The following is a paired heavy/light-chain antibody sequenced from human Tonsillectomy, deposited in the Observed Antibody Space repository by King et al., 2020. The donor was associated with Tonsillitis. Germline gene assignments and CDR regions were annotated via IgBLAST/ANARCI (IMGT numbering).Heavy chain of an antibody. CDR2: INTYTGDT. Sequence: QVQLVQSGAEMKKPGASVKVSCKAPAYMFTTYGMSWVRQAPGQGPEWMAWINTYTGDTDYAQRLQGRVTVTRHTSTSTVYMELRSLTSDDTAMYYCARDQRVNRGYFSGWYGGYWGQGTLVTVSS. CDR3: ARDQRVNRGYFSGWYGGY. J-gene: IGHJ4*02. D-gene: IGHD2-15*01. CDR1: AYMFTTYG. V-gene: IGHV1-18*01.
Light chain of an antibody. V-gene: IGKV3-15*01. CDR3: QQYKNRPWT. Sequence: EIMMTQSPVTLSVSPGERATLSCWASQSAGTNLAWYQHKPGQAPRLLIYGASSRAAGVPDRFTGSGSGTQFTLTISGLQSEDFAVYYCQQYKNRPWTFGQGTKVDIK. CDR2: GAS. CDR1: QSAGTN. J-gene: IGKJ1*01.